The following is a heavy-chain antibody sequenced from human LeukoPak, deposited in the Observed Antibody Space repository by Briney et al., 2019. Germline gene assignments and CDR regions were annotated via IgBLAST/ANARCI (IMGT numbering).Heavy chain of an antibody. CDR3: TRARTAMEADPYSWFDP. V-gene: IGHV4-30-2*01. D-gene: IGHD2-2*01. CDR2: ISHSWGT. J-gene: IGHJ5*02. CDR1: GGSISSADYN. Sequence: SETLSLTCTVSGGSISSADYNWTWIRQPPGKGLEWIGYISHSWGTYYNSSLLSRVTISVDRSKNQFSLKLTSVTAADTAVYYCTRARTAMEADPYSWFDPWGQGTLVTVSS.